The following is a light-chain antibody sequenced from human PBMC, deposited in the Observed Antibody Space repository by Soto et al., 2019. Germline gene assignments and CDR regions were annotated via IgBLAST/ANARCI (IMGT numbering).Light chain of an antibody. V-gene: IGLV1-44*01. CDR2: SND. CDR3: PAWDDNWTGFVV. J-gene: IGLJ2*01. CDR1: STNVVRNT. Sequence: QSVLTQPPSASGTPGQRVTLSCSGSSTNVVRNTVTWYQQLPGTATKDLINSNDQQPSGVPDPYSGSKSGTSASLTLTVLQPDYEAEYYCPAWDDNWTGFVVFGGGTKLTVL.